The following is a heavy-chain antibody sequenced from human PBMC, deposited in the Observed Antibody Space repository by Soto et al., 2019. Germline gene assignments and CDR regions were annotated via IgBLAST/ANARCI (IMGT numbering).Heavy chain of an antibody. J-gene: IGHJ3*02. D-gene: IGHD2-2*02. V-gene: IGHV3-21*06. CDR2: ISAYSSPI. CDR1: GFTFSSYS. Sequence: EVQLVESGGGLVKPGGSLRLSCVDSGFTFSSYSMNWVRQAPVKGLEWVSSISAYSSPIFYADSVKGRFTISRDNAKNALYLQMNSLRAADTAVYYCVRGGRGYTRDDVFDIWGQGTMVTVSS. CDR3: VRGGRGYTRDDVFDI.